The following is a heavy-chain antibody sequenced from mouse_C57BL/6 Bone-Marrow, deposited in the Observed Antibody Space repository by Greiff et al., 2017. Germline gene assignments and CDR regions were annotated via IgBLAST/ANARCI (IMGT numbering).Heavy chain of an antibody. CDR1: GYTFTDYY. D-gene: IGHD2-3*01. CDR2: INPYNGGT. J-gene: IGHJ2*01. CDR3: ARYGYYDY. Sequence: VHVKQSGPVLVKPGASVKMSCKASGYTFTDYYMNWVKQSHGKSLEWIGVINPYNGGTSYNQKFKGKGTLTVDKSSSTAYMELNSMTSEDSAVYYCARYGYYDYWGQGTTLTVSS. V-gene: IGHV1-19*01.